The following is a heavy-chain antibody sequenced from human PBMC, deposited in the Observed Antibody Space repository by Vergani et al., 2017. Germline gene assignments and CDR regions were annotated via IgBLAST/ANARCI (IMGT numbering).Heavy chain of an antibody. D-gene: IGHD3-10*01. J-gene: IGHJ4*02. V-gene: IGHV4-4*08. CDR3: ARDSDYYGSGSYYNFDY. CDR2: IYTSGST. Sequence: QVQLQESGPGLVKPSETLSLTCTVSGGSISSYYWSWIRQPPGKGLEWIGYIYTSGSTNYNPSLKSRVTMSVDTSKNQFSLKLSSVTAADTAVYYCARDSDYYGSGSYYNFDYWGQGTLVTVSS. CDR1: GGSISSYY.